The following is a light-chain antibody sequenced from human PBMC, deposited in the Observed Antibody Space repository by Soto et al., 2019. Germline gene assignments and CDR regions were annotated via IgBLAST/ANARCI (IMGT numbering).Light chain of an antibody. Sequence: DIQMTQSPSSLSASVGDSVTFTCRTSQTISTYLNWYQKKPGKAPALLIYAASTVLSGVPSRFSGSGSGTNFSLTITSLHSDDFASYYCQQTFSTPHTFGQGTKVDIK. CDR3: QQTFSTPHT. J-gene: IGKJ2*01. V-gene: IGKV1-39*01. CDR2: AAS. CDR1: QTISTY.